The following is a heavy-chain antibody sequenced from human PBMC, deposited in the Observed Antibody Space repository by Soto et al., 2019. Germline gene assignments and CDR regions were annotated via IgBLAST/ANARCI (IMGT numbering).Heavy chain of an antibody. CDR2: IKSKTDGGTT. CDR3: TTVGFSNGGVPC. J-gene: IGHJ4*02. V-gene: IGHV3-15*01. Sequence: EVQLVESGGGLVKPGGSLRLSCAASGFTFSNARMSWVRQAPGKGLEWVGRIKSKTDGGTTDYAAPVKGRFTISRDDSKTTLYLQMDSMKTDHTAVYYCTTVGFSNGGVPCWGQGTPVTVSS. D-gene: IGHD6-19*01. CDR1: GFTFSNAR.